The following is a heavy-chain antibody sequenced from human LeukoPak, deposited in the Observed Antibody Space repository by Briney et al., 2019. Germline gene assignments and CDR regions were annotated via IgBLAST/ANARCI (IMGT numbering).Heavy chain of an antibody. D-gene: IGHD3-9*01. CDR3: AKRYFGNYYFDY. CDR1: GFSFSRYP. CDR2: VGGSGDNT. J-gene: IGHJ4*02. V-gene: IGHV3-23*01. Sequence: GGSLSLSCAVSGFSFSRYPMSWVRQAPGKGLEWVSVVGGSGDNTYYADSVKGRFTISRDNSKNTLFLQMHSLRAEDTATYYCAKRYFGNYYFDYWGQGTLVTVSS.